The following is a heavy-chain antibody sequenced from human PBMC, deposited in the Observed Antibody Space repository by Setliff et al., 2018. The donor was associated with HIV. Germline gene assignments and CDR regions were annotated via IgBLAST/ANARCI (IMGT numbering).Heavy chain of an antibody. CDR1: GGSISHY. Sequence: SETLSLTCSVSGGSISHYWSWIRQPPGKGLECIGYIHYSGSTSYNPSLKSRVTISVDTSENQFSLNLRSVTAADTAVYYCASWGRARRANYNFWSGSSWFDNWGQGILVTVSS. D-gene: IGHD3-3*01. CDR3: ASWGRARRANYNFWSGSSWFDN. V-gene: IGHV4-59*11. J-gene: IGHJ5*02. CDR2: IHYSGST.